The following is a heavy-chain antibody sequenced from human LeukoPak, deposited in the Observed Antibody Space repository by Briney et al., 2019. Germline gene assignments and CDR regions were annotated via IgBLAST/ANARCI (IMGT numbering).Heavy chain of an antibody. CDR3: ARVLGERYCST. V-gene: IGHV4-59*01. CDR1: GGSISSYY. J-gene: IGHJ5*02. Sequence: SETLSLTCTVSGGSISSYYWSWIRQPPGKGLEWIGYIHYTGSTNYNPPLKSRVTISVDTSKNQFSLKLSSVTAADTAVYYCARVLGERYCSTWGQGTLVTVSS. CDR2: IHYTGST. D-gene: IGHD2-15*01.